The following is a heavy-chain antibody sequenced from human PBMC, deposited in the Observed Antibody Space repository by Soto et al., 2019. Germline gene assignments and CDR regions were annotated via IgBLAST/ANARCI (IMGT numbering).Heavy chain of an antibody. CDR3: ARGGNWNYGLFDY. J-gene: IGHJ4*02. CDR1: GFTFSSYS. Sequence: GGSLRLSCAASGFTFSSYSMNWVRQAPGKGPEWVSSISSSSSYIYYADSVKGRFTISRDNAKNSLYLQMNSLRAEDTAVYYCARGGNWNYGLFDYWGQGTLVTVSS. D-gene: IGHD1-7*01. CDR2: ISSSSSYI. V-gene: IGHV3-21*01.